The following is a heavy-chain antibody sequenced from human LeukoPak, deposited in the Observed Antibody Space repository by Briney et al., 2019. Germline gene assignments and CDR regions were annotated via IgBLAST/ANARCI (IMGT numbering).Heavy chain of an antibody. Sequence: SETLSLTCTVSGDSISSGDYYWSWIRQPAGRGLEWIGRISSSGSTNYNPSLKSRVTISVDTSKNQFSLKLRSVTAADTAVYFCARGPYSYDSSGAFDIWGQGTMVTVSS. CDR2: ISSSGST. CDR1: GDSISSGDYY. D-gene: IGHD3-22*01. V-gene: IGHV4-61*02. J-gene: IGHJ3*02. CDR3: ARGPYSYDSSGAFDI.